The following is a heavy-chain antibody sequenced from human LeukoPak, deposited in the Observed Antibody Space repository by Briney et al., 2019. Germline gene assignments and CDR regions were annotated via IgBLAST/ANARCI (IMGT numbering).Heavy chain of an antibody. J-gene: IGHJ3*02. CDR3: AIRGVIRAFDI. CDR2: INHSGST. Sequence: SETLSLTCAVYGGSFSGYYWSWIRQPPGKGLEWIGEINHSGSTNYNPSLKSRVTISVDTSKNQFSLKLSSVTAADTAVYYCAIRGVIRAFDIWGQGTMVTVS. V-gene: IGHV4-34*01. D-gene: IGHD3-10*01. CDR1: GGSFSGYY.